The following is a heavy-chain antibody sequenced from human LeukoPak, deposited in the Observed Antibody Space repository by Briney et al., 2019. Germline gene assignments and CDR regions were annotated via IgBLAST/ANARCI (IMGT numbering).Heavy chain of an antibody. CDR1: GFTFSSYG. J-gene: IGHJ5*02. Sequence: GGSLRLSCAASGFTFSSYGMNWVRQAPGKGLEWVSSISSSSSYIYYADSVKGRFTISRDNAKNSLYLQMNSLRAEDTAVYYCARSRGSSGWYRWFDPWGQGTLVTVSS. CDR3: ARSRGSSGWYRWFDP. V-gene: IGHV3-21*01. CDR2: ISSSSSYI. D-gene: IGHD6-19*01.